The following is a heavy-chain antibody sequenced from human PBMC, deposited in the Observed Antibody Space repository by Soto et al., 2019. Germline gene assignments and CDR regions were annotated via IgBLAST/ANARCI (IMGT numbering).Heavy chain of an antibody. CDR1: GYSFTSYW. CDR3: ARQLRDYYYYYGMDV. CDR2: IYPGDSDT. J-gene: IGHJ6*02. V-gene: IGHV5-51*01. D-gene: IGHD4-17*01. Sequence: GESLKISCKGSGYSFTSYWIGWVRQMPGKGLEWMGIIYPGDSDTRYSPSFQGQVTISDDKSISTAYLQWSSLKASDTAMYYCARQLRDYYYYYGMDVWGQGTTVTVSS.